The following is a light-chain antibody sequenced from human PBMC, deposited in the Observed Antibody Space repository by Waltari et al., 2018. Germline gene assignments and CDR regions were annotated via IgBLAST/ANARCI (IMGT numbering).Light chain of an antibody. Sequence: QTVVTQEPSLTVSPGGTVTLTCASSSGPVAVHNYQNWVQQKPGQPPSALIYSTSKRHSWTPARFSGSLLGGKAALTLSGVQPEDEADYYCLLYYGGAQPWVFGGGTKLTVL. CDR2: STS. CDR1: SGPVAVHNY. V-gene: IGLV7-43*01. J-gene: IGLJ3*02. CDR3: LLYYGGAQPWV.